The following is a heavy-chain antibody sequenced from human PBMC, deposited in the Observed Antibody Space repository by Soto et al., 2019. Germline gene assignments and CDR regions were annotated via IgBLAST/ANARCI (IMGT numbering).Heavy chain of an antibody. Sequence: GGSLRLSCAASGFAFSNHAMSWVRQVPGRGLEWVTGITGSGASTYYADSVKGRFTVSRDNSKNTLYLQMNSLRAGNTAIYYCVKRDAFDVWGQGTKVTVSS. V-gene: IGHV3-23*01. CDR1: GFAFSNHA. CDR2: ITGSGAST. J-gene: IGHJ3*01. CDR3: VKRDAFDV.